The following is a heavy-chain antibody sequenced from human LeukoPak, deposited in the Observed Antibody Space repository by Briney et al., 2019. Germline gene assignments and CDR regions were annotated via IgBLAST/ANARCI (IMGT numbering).Heavy chain of an antibody. D-gene: IGHD6-19*01. V-gene: IGHV3-23*01. CDR2: ISGSGDNT. CDR3: ARVMRGSGWYTDWFDP. Sequence: GGSLRLSCAASGFTFSSYAMSWVRQAPGKGLEWVSGISGSGDNTYYADSVKGRFTISRDNSKNTLYLQMNSLRAEDTAVYYCARVMRGSGWYTDWFDPWGQGTLVTVSS. J-gene: IGHJ5*02. CDR1: GFTFSSYA.